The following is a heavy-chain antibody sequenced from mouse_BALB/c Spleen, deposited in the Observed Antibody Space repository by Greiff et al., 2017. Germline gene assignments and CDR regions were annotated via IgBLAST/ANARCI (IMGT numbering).Heavy chain of an antibody. CDR2: ISSGGGST. D-gene: IGHD1-1*01. CDR3: ARGDYYGSRAMDY. J-gene: IGHJ4*01. V-gene: IGHV5-12-1*01. Sequence: EVKVVESGGGLVKPGGSLKLSCAASGFAFSSYDMSWVRQTPEKRLEWVAYISSGGGSTYYPDTVKGRFTISRDNAKNTLYLQMSSLKSEDTAMYYCARGDYYGSRAMDYWGQGTSVTVSS. CDR1: GFAFSSYD.